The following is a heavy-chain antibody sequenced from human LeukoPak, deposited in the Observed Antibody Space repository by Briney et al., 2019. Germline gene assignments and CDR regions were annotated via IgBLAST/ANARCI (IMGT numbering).Heavy chain of an antibody. CDR1: GGSISSSSYY. CDR2: IYYSGST. Sequence: SETLSLTCTVSGGSISSSSYYWGWIRQPPGKGLEWIGSIYYSGSTYYNPSPKSRVTISVDTSKNQFSLKLSSVTAADTAVYYCASRDYDYVWGSPWGQGTLVTVSP. V-gene: IGHV4-39*07. CDR3: ASRDYDYVWGSP. D-gene: IGHD3-16*01. J-gene: IGHJ4*02.